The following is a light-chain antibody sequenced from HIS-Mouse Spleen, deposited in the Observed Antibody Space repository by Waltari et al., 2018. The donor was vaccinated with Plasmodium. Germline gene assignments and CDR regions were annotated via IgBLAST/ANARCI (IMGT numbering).Light chain of an antibody. CDR2: GSS. J-gene: IGKJ2*01. CDR3: QQYGSSPYT. Sequence: EIGLTQSPGPLSLSPGERATLSCRASQSVSSSYLAWYQQKPGQAPRLLIYGSSSRATGIPGRFSGSGAGTDFTLTISRLEPEDFAVYYCQQYGSSPYTFGQGTKLEIK. V-gene: IGKV3-20*01. CDR1: QSVSSSY.